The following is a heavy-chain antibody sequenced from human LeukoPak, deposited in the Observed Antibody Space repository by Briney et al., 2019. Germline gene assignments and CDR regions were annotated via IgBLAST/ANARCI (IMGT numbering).Heavy chain of an antibody. CDR2: VNHSGST. J-gene: IGHJ3*02. V-gene: IGHV4-34*01. D-gene: IGHD3-10*01. CDR1: GGSFSDYY. CDR3: ARRIRGVNDAFDI. Sequence: SETLSLTCAVYGGSFSDYYWSWIRQPPGKGLEWIGEVNHSGSTNYKPSLKSRVTISVDTSKNRFSLKLSSVTAADTAVYYCARRIRGVNDAFDIWGQGTMVTVSS.